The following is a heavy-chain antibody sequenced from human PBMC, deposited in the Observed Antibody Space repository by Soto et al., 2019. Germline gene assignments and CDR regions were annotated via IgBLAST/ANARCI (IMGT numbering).Heavy chain of an antibody. J-gene: IGHJ4*02. CDR3: ATMGFCGPGCYSFDY. D-gene: IGHD2-21*02. CDR1: GYTLSELA. V-gene: IGHV1-24*01. Sequence: ASVKVSGNVSGYTLSELAIHWVRQAPGKGFEWMGGFDPEGSDTIYAQKFQGRVTMTSDTSTETAYMELESLTSEDTAFYYCATMGFCGPGCYSFDYWGQGTLVTVSS. CDR2: FDPEGSDT.